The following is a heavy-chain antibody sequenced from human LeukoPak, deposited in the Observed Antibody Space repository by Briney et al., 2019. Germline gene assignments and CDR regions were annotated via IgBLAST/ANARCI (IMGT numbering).Heavy chain of an antibody. CDR1: GYTFTSHY. Sequence: ASVKVSCKASGYTFTSHYMHWVRQAPGQGLEWMGIINPSGGSTSYAHKFQGRVTMTRDTSTSTVYMELSSLRSEDTAVYYCASLTIFGGPQPHNWFDPWGQGTLVTVSS. CDR3: ASLTIFGGPQPHNWFDP. J-gene: IGHJ5*02. D-gene: IGHD3-3*01. V-gene: IGHV1-46*01. CDR2: INPSGGST.